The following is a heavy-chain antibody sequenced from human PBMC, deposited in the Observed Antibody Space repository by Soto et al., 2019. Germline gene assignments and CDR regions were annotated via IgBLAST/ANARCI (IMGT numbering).Heavy chain of an antibody. J-gene: IGHJ3*01. Sequence: EVQLVESGGSLVQPGESLRLSCAASGFTFDYYWMHWVRQAPGKGLVWVSRVHSGGTTTTYADSVKGRFTISRDNARNTVSLQLSSLRAEDTAIYYCARGDRGGFDLWGHGTMVTVSS. V-gene: IGHV3-74*01. CDR2: VHSGGTTT. D-gene: IGHD3-10*01. CDR3: ARGDRGGFDL. CDR1: GFTFDYYW.